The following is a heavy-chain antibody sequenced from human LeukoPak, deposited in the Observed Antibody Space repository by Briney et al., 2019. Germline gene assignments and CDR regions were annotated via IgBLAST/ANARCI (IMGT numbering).Heavy chain of an antibody. J-gene: IGHJ4*02. D-gene: IGHD1-26*01. CDR3: ARAPVGGTLDY. Sequence: PSETLSLTCAVYGESFSGYYWTWIRQPPGQGLEWIGEVDRGGTTNYNPSPKSRVIISVDTSKNQFSLKLRSLTAADTAVYYCARAPVGGTLDYWGQGILVTVSS. CDR1: GESFSGYY. V-gene: IGHV4-34*01. CDR2: VDRGGTT.